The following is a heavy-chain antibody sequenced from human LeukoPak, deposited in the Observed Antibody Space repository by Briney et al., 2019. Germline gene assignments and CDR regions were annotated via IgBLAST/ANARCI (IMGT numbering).Heavy chain of an antibody. Sequence: SETLSLTCTVSGGSISSSSYYWGWIRQPPGKGLEWIGSIYYSGSTYYNPSLKSRVTISVDTSKNQFSLQLNSVTAEDTAVYFCVRLVGGDIDYWGQGTLVTVSS. CDR1: GGSISSSSYY. CDR3: VRLVGGDIDY. J-gene: IGHJ4*02. V-gene: IGHV4-39*01. CDR2: IYYSGST. D-gene: IGHD5-12*01.